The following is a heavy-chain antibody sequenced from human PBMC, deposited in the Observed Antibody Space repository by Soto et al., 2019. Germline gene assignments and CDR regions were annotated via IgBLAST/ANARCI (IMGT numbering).Heavy chain of an antibody. V-gene: IGHV3-48*01. D-gene: IGHD1-26*01. CDR2: IGSGSDPI. CDR1: GFTFSTSS. CDR3: ARGSTSVGYDY. J-gene: IGHJ4*02. Sequence: EVQLVESGGDLVQPGGSLRLSCAASGFTFSTSSMNWVRQAPGKGLEWVSYIGSGSDPIYYADSGKGRFTISRDNAKNSLYLQMNSLTADDSAVYYCARGSTSVGYDYWGQGTLVTVSS.